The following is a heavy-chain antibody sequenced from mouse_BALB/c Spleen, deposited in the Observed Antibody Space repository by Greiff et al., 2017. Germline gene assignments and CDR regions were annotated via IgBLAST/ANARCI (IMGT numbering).Heavy chain of an antibody. CDR2: IDPANGNT. D-gene: IGHD2-1*01. V-gene: IGHV14-3*02. CDR3: NAWRHGNYR. CDR1: GFNIKDTY. Sequence: EVQLQQSGAELVKPGASVKLSCTASGFNIKDTYMHWVKQRPEQGLEWIGRIDPANGNTKYDPKFQGKATITADTSSNTAYLQLSSLTSEDTAVYYCNAWRHGNYRWGQGTLVTVSA. J-gene: IGHJ3*01.